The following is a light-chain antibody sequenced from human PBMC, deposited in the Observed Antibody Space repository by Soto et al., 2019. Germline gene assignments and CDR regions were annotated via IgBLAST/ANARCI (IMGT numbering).Light chain of an antibody. J-gene: IGLJ3*02. Sequence: QSALTQPPSVSGAPGQRVTISCAGSSSNIGGGYDAHWYQQLPGTAPKLLIYGNTNRPSGVPERFSGSKSGASASLAITGLQAEDEADYYCQSYDTTLSGVVFGGGTKLTVL. CDR1: SSNIGGGYD. V-gene: IGLV1-40*01. CDR2: GNT. CDR3: QSYDTTLSGVV.